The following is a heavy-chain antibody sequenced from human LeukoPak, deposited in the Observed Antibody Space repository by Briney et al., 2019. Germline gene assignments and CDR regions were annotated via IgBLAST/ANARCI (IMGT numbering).Heavy chain of an antibody. CDR2: MSNSGENT. V-gene: IGHV3-33*05. CDR3: ARDWSSQQWLVRYYMDV. D-gene: IGHD6-19*01. J-gene: IGHJ6*03. Sequence: GGSLRLSCAASGFTFSSYSMQWVRQTPGKGLEWVGIMSNSGENTFYGEAVKGRFTISRDNAKNSLYLQMNSLRAEDTAVYYCARDWSSQQWLVRYYMDVWGKGTTVTVSS. CDR1: GFTFSSYS.